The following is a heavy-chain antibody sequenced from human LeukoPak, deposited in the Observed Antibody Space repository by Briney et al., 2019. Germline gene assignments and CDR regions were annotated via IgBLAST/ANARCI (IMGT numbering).Heavy chain of an antibody. CDR2: IHISGNT. J-gene: IGHJ5*02. CDR1: GGSMNTYY. V-gene: IGHV4-4*07. D-gene: IGHD6-13*01. CDR3: ARIIAAAENWFDP. Sequence: SETLSLTCTVSGGSMNTYYWSWIRQPAGMGLEWIGRIHISGNTNYNPSLKSRVTMSIDTSQNQFSLTLNSVTAADTAVYYCARIIAAAENWFDPWGRGTLVTVSS.